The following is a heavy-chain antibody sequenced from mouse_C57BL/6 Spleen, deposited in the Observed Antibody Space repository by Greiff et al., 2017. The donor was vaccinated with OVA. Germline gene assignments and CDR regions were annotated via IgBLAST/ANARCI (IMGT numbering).Heavy chain of an antibody. V-gene: IGHV1-69*01. CDR2: IDPSDSYT. CDR3: ARVGTVGYFDV. CDR1: GYTFTSYW. Sequence: QVQLQQSGAELVMPGASVKLSCKASGYTFTSYWMHWVKQRPGQGLEWIGEIDPSDSYTNYNQKFKGKSTLTVDKSSSTAYMQLSSLTSEDSAVYYCARVGTVGYFDVWGTGTTVTVSS. D-gene: IGHD1-1*01. J-gene: IGHJ1*03.